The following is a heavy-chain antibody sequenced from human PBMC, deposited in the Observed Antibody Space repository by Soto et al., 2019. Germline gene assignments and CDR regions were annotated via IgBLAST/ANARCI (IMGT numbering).Heavy chain of an antibody. CDR3: ARDYGDPPHYYFGLDV. V-gene: IGHV2-5*02. Sequence: QITLKESGPTLVKPTQTLTLTCTFSGFSLNTNGLGVAWIRQPPGKALECLALIYWDDDKPYSPSLKTRLSITKDTSNNQVVLTMTNMDPVDTATYYCARDYGDPPHYYFGLDVWGQGTTVTVSS. CDR2: IYWDDDK. J-gene: IGHJ6*02. D-gene: IGHD4-17*01. CDR1: GFSLNTNGLG.